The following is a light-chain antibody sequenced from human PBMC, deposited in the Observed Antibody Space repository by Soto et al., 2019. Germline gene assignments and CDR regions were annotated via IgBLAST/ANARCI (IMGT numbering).Light chain of an antibody. CDR2: DDS. Sequence: ELTQPPSVSVAPGQTARITCGGHNIGSKTVHWYQQMPGQAPVLVIYDDSDRPSGIPERFSGSNSGNTATLAISRVEAGDEAVYYCQVWDTTSDQLYVFGTGTKVTVL. V-gene: IGLV3-21*02. CDR3: QVWDTTSDQLYV. J-gene: IGLJ1*01. CDR1: NIGSKT.